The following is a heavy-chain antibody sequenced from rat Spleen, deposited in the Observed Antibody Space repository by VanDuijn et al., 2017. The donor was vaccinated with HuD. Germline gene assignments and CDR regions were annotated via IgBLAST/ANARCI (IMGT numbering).Heavy chain of an antibody. D-gene: IGHD1-1*01. CDR3: ARHVSYCPDA. CDR1: GFTFSNYG. V-gene: IGHV5-29*01. CDR2: ISYDGSST. Sequence: EVQLVESGGGFVQPGRSLKLSCAASGFTFSNYGMAWVSQTPTKGLEWVASISYDGSSTYYRDSVKGRFTISRENVKSTLYLQMNSLRSEDTATYYCARHVSYCPDARGQGASVTVSS. J-gene: IGHJ4*01.